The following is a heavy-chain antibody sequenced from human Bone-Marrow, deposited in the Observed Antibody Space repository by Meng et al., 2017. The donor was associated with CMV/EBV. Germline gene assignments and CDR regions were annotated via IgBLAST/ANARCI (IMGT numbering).Heavy chain of an antibody. CDR1: FVVSNAG. CDR2: IKSKTDGGTR. Sequence: FVVSNAGMKWVRQVSGKGLEWVGRIKSKTDGGTRDNAAPVKGRFTISRDDSKNTLYLQMNSLKIEDTAVYYCTTLFYGSGFRPPFDPWGQGTLVTVSS. CDR3: TTLFYGSGFRPPFDP. V-gene: IGHV3-15*07. D-gene: IGHD3-10*01. J-gene: IGHJ5*02.